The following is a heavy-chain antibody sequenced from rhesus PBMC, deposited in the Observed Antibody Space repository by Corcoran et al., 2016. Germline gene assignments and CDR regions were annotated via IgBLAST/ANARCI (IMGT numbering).Heavy chain of an antibody. J-gene: IGHJ4*01. CDR3: ARVEEDDEDDYGYYYTNLLDY. D-gene: IGHD3-9*01. V-gene: IGHV4-165*01. CDR1: GGSFSGYY. CDR2: ISGSSGDT. Sequence: QVQLQESGPGLVKPSETLSLTCAVSGGSFSGYYWGWIRQPPGQGLGWMGYISGSSGDTEYTPPLKRRGTSSTETSKNHFSLKRSFVTAGDTAVYYCARVEEDDEDDYGYYYTNLLDYWGQGVLVTVSS.